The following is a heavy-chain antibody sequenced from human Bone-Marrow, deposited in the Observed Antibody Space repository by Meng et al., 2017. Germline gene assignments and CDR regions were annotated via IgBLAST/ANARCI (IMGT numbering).Heavy chain of an antibody. CDR2: IYHSGST. CDR3: ARVVPYYYDSSVYGFDS. J-gene: IGHJ4*02. D-gene: IGHD3-22*01. Sequence: SETLSLTCTVSAYSISSGYYWGWIRQPPGKGLEWSGSIYHSGSTYYNPFLTSRVTISVHTSKNQFSLQLRSVTAADTAVYYGARVVPYYYDSSVYGFDSWGQGTTVTVSS. CDR1: AYSISSGYY. V-gene: IGHV4-38-2*02.